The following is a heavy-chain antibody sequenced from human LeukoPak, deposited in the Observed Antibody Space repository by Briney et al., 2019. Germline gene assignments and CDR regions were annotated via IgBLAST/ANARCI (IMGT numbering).Heavy chain of an antibody. CDR1: GYTFTGYY. V-gene: IGHV1-2*02. CDR2: INPNSGGT. CDR3: ARDPEWLRPNWWFDP. D-gene: IGHD5-12*01. Sequence: GASVKVSCKASGYTFTGYYMHWVRQAPGQGLEWMGWINPNSGGTNYAQKFQGRVTMTRDTSISTAYMELSRLRSDDTAVYYCARDPEWLRPNWWFDPWGQGILVTVSS. J-gene: IGHJ5*02.